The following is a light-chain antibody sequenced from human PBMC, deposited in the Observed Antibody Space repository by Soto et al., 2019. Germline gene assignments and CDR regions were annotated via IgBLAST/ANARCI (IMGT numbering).Light chain of an antibody. Sequence: QSALTQPPSASGTPGQRITISCSGSSSDIGTNYVYWYQQLPGTAPKLLIYRNNQRPSGVPDRFSGSKSGTSASLAISGLRSEVEADYHCAAWDDSLSGFYVFGTGTKVTV. CDR1: SSDIGTNY. V-gene: IGLV1-47*01. CDR2: RNN. J-gene: IGLJ1*01. CDR3: AAWDDSLSGFYV.